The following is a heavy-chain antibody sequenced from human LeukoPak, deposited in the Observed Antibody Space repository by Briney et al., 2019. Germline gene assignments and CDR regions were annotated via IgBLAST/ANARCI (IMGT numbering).Heavy chain of an antibody. CDR1: GDSISGFY. V-gene: IGHV4-59*01. CDR3: ARGGARGSSAFDI. D-gene: IGHD3-10*01. Sequence: SETLSLTCTVSGDSISGFYWSWIRQPPGKGLEWIGYIYYSGSTNYNPSLKSRVTILIETSKNQFSLKLSSVTAADTAVYYCARGGARGSSAFDIWGQGTMVTVPS. J-gene: IGHJ3*02. CDR2: IYYSGST.